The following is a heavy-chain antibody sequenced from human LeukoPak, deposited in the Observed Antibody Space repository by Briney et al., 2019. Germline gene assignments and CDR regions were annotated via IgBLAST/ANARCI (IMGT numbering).Heavy chain of an antibody. CDR1: GFTFSNYA. V-gene: IGHV3-23*01. D-gene: IGHD6-19*01. J-gene: IGHJ4*02. Sequence: GGSLRLSCAASGFTFSNYAMRWVRQAPGKGLEWVSGISGSGDTTYYADSVKGRFTLSRDNSKNTLHLQMNSLRAEDMAVYFCARRSGVAVAGAFDYWGQGTLVTVSS. CDR3: ARRSGVAVAGAFDY. CDR2: ISGSGDTT.